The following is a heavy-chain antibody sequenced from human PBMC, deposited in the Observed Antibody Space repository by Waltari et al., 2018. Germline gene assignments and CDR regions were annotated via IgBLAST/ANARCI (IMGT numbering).Heavy chain of an antibody. CDR3: ARVGSSYDFWSGYSSNWFDP. V-gene: IGHV1-8*02. D-gene: IGHD3-3*01. CDR2: MNPNSGNT. J-gene: IGHJ5*02. Sequence: QVQLVQSGAEVKKPGASVKVSCKASGYTFTSYDINWVRQATGQGLGWMGWMNPNSGNTGYEQKFQGRVTMTRNTSISTAYMELSSLRSEDTAVYYCARVGSSYDFWSGYSSNWFDPWGQGTLVTVSS. CDR1: GYTFTSYD.